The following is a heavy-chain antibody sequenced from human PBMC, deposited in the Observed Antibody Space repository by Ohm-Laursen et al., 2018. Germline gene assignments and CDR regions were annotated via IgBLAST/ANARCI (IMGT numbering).Heavy chain of an antibody. Sequence: ASVKVSCNASGYTFTGYYMHWVRQAPGKGLEWMGGFDPEDGETIYAQKFQGRVTMTEDTSTDTAYMELSSLRSEDTAVYYCATLSGRIYNWFDPWGQGTLVTVSS. D-gene: IGHD5-12*01. V-gene: IGHV1-24*01. J-gene: IGHJ5*02. CDR1: GYTFTGYY. CDR2: FDPEDGET. CDR3: ATLSGRIYNWFDP.